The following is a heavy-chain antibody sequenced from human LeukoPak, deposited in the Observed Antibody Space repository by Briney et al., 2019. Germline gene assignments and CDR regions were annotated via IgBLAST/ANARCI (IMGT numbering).Heavy chain of an antibody. CDR1: GGTFSSYA. V-gene: IGHV1-69*13. D-gene: IGHD2-21*02. Sequence: SVKVSCKASGGTFSSYAISWARQAPGQGLEWMGGIIPIFGTANYAQKFQGRVTITADESTSTAYMELSSLRSEDTAVYYCARDRLAYCGGDCYPDAFDIWGQGTMVTVSS. J-gene: IGHJ3*02. CDR2: IIPIFGTA. CDR3: ARDRLAYCGGDCYPDAFDI.